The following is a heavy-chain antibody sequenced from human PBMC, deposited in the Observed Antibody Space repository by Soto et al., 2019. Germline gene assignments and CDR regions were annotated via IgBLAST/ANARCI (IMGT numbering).Heavy chain of an antibody. CDR2: IDPIDSYT. CDR1: GYSLNSYC. J-gene: IGHJ3*02. Sequence: EDLKISFNGSGYSLNSYCISWVLQMPLKVLPRRWRIDPIDSYTNYSPSFQVHFTISADKYISTAYLQLSSLKASDTAVYYCARENDYYDSSGYYPLDAFDIWGQGTMVTVSS. D-gene: IGHD3-22*01. V-gene: IGHV5-10-1*01. CDR3: ARENDYYDSSGYYPLDAFDI.